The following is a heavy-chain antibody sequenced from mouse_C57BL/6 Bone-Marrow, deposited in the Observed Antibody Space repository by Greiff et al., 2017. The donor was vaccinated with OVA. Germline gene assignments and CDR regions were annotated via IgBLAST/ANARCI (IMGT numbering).Heavy chain of an antibody. Sequence: QVQLQESGPGLVQPSQSLSITCTVSGFSLTSYGVHWVRQSPGKGLEWLGVIWSGGSTDYNAAFISRLSISKDNSKSQVFFKMNSLQADDTAIYYCASDSSGYPMDYWGQGTSVTVSS. CDR1: GFSLTSYG. CDR3: ASDSSGYPMDY. V-gene: IGHV2-2*01. CDR2: IWSGGST. D-gene: IGHD3-2*02. J-gene: IGHJ4*01.